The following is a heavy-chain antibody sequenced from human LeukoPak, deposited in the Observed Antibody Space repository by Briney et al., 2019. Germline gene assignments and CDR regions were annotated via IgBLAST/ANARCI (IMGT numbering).Heavy chain of an antibody. CDR1: GYTFTSYA. Sequence: GASVKVSCKASGYTFTSYAMNLVRQAPGQGLEWMGLINTNTGNPTYAQGFTGRFVFSLDTSVSTAYLQISSLKAEDTAVYYCARDQRGQQLVYYYYYMDVWGKGTTVTVSS. V-gene: IGHV7-4-1*02. CDR3: ARDQRGQQLVYYYYYMDV. J-gene: IGHJ6*03. D-gene: IGHD6-13*01. CDR2: INTNTGNP.